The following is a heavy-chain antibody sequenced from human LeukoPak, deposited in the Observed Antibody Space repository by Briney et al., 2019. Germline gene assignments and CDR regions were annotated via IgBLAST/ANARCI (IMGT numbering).Heavy chain of an antibody. J-gene: IGHJ4*02. Sequence: ASVKVSCKASGYTFTSYGISWVRQAPGQGLEWMGWISAYNGNTNYAQKLQGRVTMTTDTSTSTAYMELRSLSSDDTAVYYCARLYCSGGSCYPAPPYFDYWGQGTLVTVSS. D-gene: IGHD2-15*01. CDR3: ARLYCSGGSCYPAPPYFDY. CDR2: ISAYNGNT. CDR1: GYTFTSYG. V-gene: IGHV1-18*01.